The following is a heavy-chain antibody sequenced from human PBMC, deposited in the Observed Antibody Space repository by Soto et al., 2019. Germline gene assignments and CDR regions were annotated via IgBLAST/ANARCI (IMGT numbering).Heavy chain of an antibody. CDR2: IYYSGST. J-gene: IGHJ4*02. CDR3: ARRQSSSWYGL. Sequence: QLQLQESGPGLVKPSETLSLTCTVSGGSIRSSSYYWGWIRQPPGKGLEWIGSIYYSGSTYYNPSLKSRVTISVDTSKNQFSLKLSSVTAADTAVYYCARRQSSSWYGLWGQGTLVTVSS. V-gene: IGHV4-39*01. CDR1: GGSIRSSSYY. D-gene: IGHD6-13*01.